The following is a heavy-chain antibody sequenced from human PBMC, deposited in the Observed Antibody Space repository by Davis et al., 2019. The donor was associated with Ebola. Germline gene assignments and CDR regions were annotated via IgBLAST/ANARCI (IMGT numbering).Heavy chain of an antibody. D-gene: IGHD3-3*01. CDR1: GYTFTSYG. J-gene: IGHJ4*02. CDR2: INPHNGNT. CDR3: ASGRSGVAADCDY. Sequence: AASVKVSCKASGYTFTSYGITWVRQAPGQGLEWMGWINPHNGNTNYAQNVQGRVTMTTDTSKTTAYMDLRSLGYDDTAVYYCASGRSGVAADCDYWGQGTLVTVSS. V-gene: IGHV1-18*04.